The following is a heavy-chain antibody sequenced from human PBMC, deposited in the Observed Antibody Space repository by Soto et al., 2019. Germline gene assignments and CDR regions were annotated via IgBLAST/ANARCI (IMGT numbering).Heavy chain of an antibody. CDR2: IIPIFGTA. V-gene: IGHV1-69*13. J-gene: IGHJ3*02. CDR3: ARGSKAMIVGFGSANYAFDI. Sequence: SVKFSCKASVGGFSSYAISWVRQAPGQGLEWMGGIIPIFGTANYAQKFQGRVTITADESTSTAYMELSSLSSEYTAVSYCARGSKAMIVGFGSANYAFDIWGQGRMVTVSS. CDR1: VGGFSSYA. D-gene: IGHD3-22*01.